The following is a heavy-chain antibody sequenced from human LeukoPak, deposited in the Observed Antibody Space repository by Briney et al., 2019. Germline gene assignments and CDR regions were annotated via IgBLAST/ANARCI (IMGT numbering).Heavy chain of an antibody. J-gene: IGHJ4*02. D-gene: IGHD3-22*01. CDR2: ISYDGSNK. V-gene: IGHV3-30-3*01. CDR1: GFTFSSYA. Sequence: GGSLRLSCAASGFTFSSYAMHWVRQAPGKGLEWVAVISYDGSNKYYAESVKGRFTIPRDNSKNTLYLQMNSLRGEDTAVYYCARGRPTDSYDSRLHWGQGTLVTVSS. CDR3: ARGRPTDSYDSRLH.